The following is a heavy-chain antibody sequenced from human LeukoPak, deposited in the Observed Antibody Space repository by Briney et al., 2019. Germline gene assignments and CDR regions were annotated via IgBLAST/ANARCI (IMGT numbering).Heavy chain of an antibody. CDR1: GGSVSSGSYY. CDR2: IYYSGST. J-gene: IGHJ4*02. CDR3: ARDSYYYDSSGYYHQIDY. D-gene: IGHD3-22*01. V-gene: IGHV4-61*01. Sequence: SETLSLTCTVSGGSVSSGSYYWSWIRQPPGKGLEWIGYIYYSGSTNYNPSLKSRVAISVDTSKNQFSLKLSSVTAADTAVYYCARDSYYYDSSGYYHQIDYWGQGTLVTVSS.